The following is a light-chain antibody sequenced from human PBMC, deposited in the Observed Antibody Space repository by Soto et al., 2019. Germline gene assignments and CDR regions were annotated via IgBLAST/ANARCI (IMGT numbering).Light chain of an antibody. CDR1: PGVSNT. J-gene: IGKJ2*01. Sequence: EIVRTQSPATVSLSPGERATLSCRASPGVSNTLAWYQQRPGQAPRLLIYGASIRAPGIPARFSGGGSGTEFTLSVTSMQAEDCAVYYCQQYENWPYTVGQGTKLEI. V-gene: IGKV3-15*01. CDR2: GAS. CDR3: QQYENWPYT.